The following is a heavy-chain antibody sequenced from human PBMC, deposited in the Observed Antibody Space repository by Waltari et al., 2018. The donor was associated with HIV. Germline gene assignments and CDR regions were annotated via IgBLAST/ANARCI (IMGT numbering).Heavy chain of an antibody. J-gene: IGHJ6*02. CDR3: ARIGTFPHNYAIDF. CDR1: GFTFTNYW. CDR2: IKDDGSEK. D-gene: IGHD1-26*01. V-gene: IGHV3-7*01. Sequence: EVQLMESGGGLVQSGGSLRLSCAASGFTFTNYWMSWVSQTPGKGWGGVAYIKDDGSEKYYMGSVKGRFTIARDNAKNSMFLQMNSLRAEDTAVYYCARIGTFPHNYAIDFWGQGTTVTVSS.